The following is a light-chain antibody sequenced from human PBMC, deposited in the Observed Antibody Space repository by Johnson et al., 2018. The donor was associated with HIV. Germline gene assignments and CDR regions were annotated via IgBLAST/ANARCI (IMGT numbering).Light chain of an antibody. CDR1: SSNIGNNY. J-gene: IGLJ1*01. V-gene: IGLV1-51*01. CDR3: GTWDSSLSAYV. Sequence: QPVLTQPPSVSAAPGQKVTISCSGTSSNIGNNYVSWYQHLPGTAPKVLIYDNDKRPSGIPDRFSGSKSGTSATLGISGLQTGDEADYYRGTWDSSLSAYVFGTGTKVTVL. CDR2: DND.